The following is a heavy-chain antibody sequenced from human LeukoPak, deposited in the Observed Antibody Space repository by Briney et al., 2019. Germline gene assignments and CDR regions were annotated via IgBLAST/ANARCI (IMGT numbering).Heavy chain of an antibody. V-gene: IGHV4-39*07. CDR2: IYYSGST. CDR1: GGSISSSSYY. Sequence: PETLSLTCTVSGGSISSSSYYWGWIRQPPGKGLEWIGSIYYSGSTYYNPSLKSRVTISVDTSKNQFSLKLSSVTAADTAVYYCAREIVVVVAAVARNNWFDPWGQGTLVTVSS. J-gene: IGHJ5*02. CDR3: AREIVVVVAAVARNNWFDP. D-gene: IGHD2-15*01.